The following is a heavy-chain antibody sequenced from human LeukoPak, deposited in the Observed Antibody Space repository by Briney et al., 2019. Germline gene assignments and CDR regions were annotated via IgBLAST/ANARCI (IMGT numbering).Heavy chain of an antibody. Sequence: GGSLRLSCAASGFTFSSYGMHWVRQAPGKGLEWVAVISYDGSNKYYADSVKGRFTISRDNSKNMLYLQMNSLRAEDTAVYYCAKPYYYGSRSYVDYWGQGTLVTVSS. V-gene: IGHV3-30*18. D-gene: IGHD3-10*01. CDR1: GFTFSSYG. CDR3: AKPYYYGSRSYVDY. CDR2: ISYDGSNK. J-gene: IGHJ4*02.